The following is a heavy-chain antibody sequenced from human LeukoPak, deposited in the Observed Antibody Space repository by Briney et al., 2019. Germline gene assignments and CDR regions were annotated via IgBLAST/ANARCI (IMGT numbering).Heavy chain of an antibody. V-gene: IGHV3-30*04. Sequence: GGSLRLSCAASGFTFSSYAMHWVRQAPGKGLEWVAVISYDGSNKYYADSVKGRFTISRDNSKNTLYLQMNSLRAEGTAAYYCARERNSGYDMGVFDYWGQGTLVTVSS. D-gene: IGHD5-12*01. CDR1: GFTFSSYA. CDR3: ARERNSGYDMGVFDY. CDR2: ISYDGSNK. J-gene: IGHJ4*02.